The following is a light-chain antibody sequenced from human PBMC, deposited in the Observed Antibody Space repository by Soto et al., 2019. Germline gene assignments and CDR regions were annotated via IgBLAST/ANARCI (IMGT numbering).Light chain of an antibody. CDR1: QSVSGSS. V-gene: IGKV3-20*01. J-gene: IGKJ1*01. Sequence: EIVLTQSPGTLSLSPGERATLSCRASQSVSGSSLAWYQQKPGQAPRLLIYGASSRATGIPDRFSGSGSGTTFTLTISRLEPEDFAVYFCQQDGSSPETFGQGTKVEIK. CDR3: QQDGSSPET. CDR2: GAS.